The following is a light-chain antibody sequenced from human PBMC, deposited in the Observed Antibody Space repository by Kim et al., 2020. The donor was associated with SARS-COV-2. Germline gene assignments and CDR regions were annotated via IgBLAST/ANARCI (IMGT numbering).Light chain of an antibody. Sequence: GQRVTGSWSGGGSNTGTNSVNWYQQLPETAPKLLIYSTDQRPSGVPDRFSGSKSGTSASLAISGIQPEDEADYYCATWDDSLDAYVFASGTKVTVL. V-gene: IGLV1-44*01. CDR2: STD. CDR3: ATWDDSLDAYV. J-gene: IGLJ1*01. CDR1: GSNTGTNS.